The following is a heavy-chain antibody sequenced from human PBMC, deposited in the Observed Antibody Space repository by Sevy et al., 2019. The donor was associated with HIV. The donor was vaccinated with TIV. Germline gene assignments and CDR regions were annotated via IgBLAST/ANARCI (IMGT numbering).Heavy chain of an antibody. J-gene: IGHJ4*02. D-gene: IGHD5-12*01. V-gene: IGHV3-23*01. Sequence: GGSLRLSCAASGFTFSSYAMSWVRQAPGKGLEWVSAISGSGGRTYYADSVKGRLPISSDNSKNTLYLQMNSLRAEDTAVYYCAKAGRRDGYNRDYWGQGTLVTVSS. CDR1: GFTFSSYA. CDR3: AKAGRRDGYNRDY. CDR2: ISGSGGRT.